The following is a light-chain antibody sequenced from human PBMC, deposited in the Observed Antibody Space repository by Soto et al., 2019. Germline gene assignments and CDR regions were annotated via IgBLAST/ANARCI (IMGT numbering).Light chain of an antibody. CDR1: QSVSSSY. V-gene: IGKV3-20*01. J-gene: IGKJ1*01. CDR2: GAS. Sequence: EIVLTQSPGTLSLSPGERATLSCRASQSVSSSYLAWYQRKPGQAPRLLIYGASNRATGIPDRFSGSGSGTDFTLTISRLEPEDFAVYYCQQYGSSPRTFGQGTKVDI. CDR3: QQYGSSPRT.